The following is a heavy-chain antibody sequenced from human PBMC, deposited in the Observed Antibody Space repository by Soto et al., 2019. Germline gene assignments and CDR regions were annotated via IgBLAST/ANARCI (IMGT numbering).Heavy chain of an antibody. V-gene: IGHV3-23*01. Sequence: GGSLRLSCAASGFTFSSYAMSWVRQAPGKGLEWVSAISGSGGSTYYADSVKGRFTISRDNSKNTLYLQMNSLRAEDTAVYYSAKDQAPYSSGWYNPTFDYWGQGTLVTVSS. CDR2: ISGSGGST. CDR1: GFTFSSYA. J-gene: IGHJ4*02. CDR3: AKDQAPYSSGWYNPTFDY. D-gene: IGHD6-19*01.